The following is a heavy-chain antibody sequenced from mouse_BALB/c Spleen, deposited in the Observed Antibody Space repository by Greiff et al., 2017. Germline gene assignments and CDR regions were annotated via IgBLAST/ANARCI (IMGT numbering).Heavy chain of an antibody. J-gene: IGHJ2*01. CDR2: IRNKANGYTT. Sequence: EVHLVESGGGLVQPGGSLRLSCATSGFTFTDYYMSWVRQPPGKALEWLGFIRNKANGYTTEYSASVKGRFTISRDNSQSILYLQMNTLRAEDSATYYCARDKQYGNYEVYFDYWGQGTTLTVSS. V-gene: IGHV7-3*02. D-gene: IGHD2-10*02. CDR3: ARDKQYGNYEVYFDY. CDR1: GFTFTDYY.